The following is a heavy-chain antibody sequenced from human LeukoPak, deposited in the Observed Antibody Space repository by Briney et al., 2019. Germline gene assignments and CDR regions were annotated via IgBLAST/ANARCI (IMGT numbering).Heavy chain of an antibody. Sequence: GESLKISCKGSGYSFTSYWIGWVRQMPGKGLEWMGIIYPGDSDTRYSPSFQGQVTISADKSISTAYLQWSSLKASDTAMYCCARPYYYGSGSYYIDYWGQGTLVTVSS. J-gene: IGHJ4*02. CDR1: GYSFTSYW. CDR3: ARPYYYGSGSYYIDY. CDR2: IYPGDSDT. V-gene: IGHV5-51*01. D-gene: IGHD3-10*01.